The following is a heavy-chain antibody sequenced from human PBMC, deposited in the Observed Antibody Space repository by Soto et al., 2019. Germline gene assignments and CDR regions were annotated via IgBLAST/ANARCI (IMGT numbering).Heavy chain of an antibody. CDR2: ISGSGGST. J-gene: IGHJ4*02. Sequence: EVQLLESGGGLVQPGGSLRLSCAASGFTFSSYAMSCVRQATGKGLEWVSAISGSGGSTYYADSVKGRFTISRDNSKNTLYLQMNSLRAEDTAVYYCAKGNPHVGLPFDYWGQGTLVTVSS. CDR3: AKGNPHVGLPFDY. V-gene: IGHV3-23*01. D-gene: IGHD4-17*01. CDR1: GFTFSSYA.